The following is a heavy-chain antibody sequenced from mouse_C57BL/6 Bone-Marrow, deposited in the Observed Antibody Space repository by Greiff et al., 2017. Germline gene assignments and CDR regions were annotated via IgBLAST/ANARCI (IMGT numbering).Heavy chain of an antibody. Sequence: VQLKQSGPVLVKPGASVKMSCKASGYTFTDYYMNWVKQSHGKSLEWIGVINPYNGGTSYNQKFKGKATLTVDKSSSTAYMELNSLTSEDSAVYYCARKEGTWYFDVWGTGTTVAVSS. D-gene: IGHD3-3*01. CDR1: GYTFTDYY. V-gene: IGHV1-19*01. CDR2: INPYNGGT. CDR3: ARKEGTWYFDV. J-gene: IGHJ1*03.